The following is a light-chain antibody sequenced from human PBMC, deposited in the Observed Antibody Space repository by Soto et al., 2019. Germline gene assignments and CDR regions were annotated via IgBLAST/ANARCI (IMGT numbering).Light chain of an antibody. V-gene: IGKV1-5*03. CDR2: KAS. CDR3: QQYNSFPT. CDR1: QSISCW. J-gene: IGKJ1*01. Sequence: DIQMTQSPSTLSASVGDIVTITCRASQSISCWLAWYQQKPGKAPKLLIYKASSLESGVPSRFSGSGSGTEFTLSISSLQPDDFATYYCQQYNSFPTFGQGTKVEIK.